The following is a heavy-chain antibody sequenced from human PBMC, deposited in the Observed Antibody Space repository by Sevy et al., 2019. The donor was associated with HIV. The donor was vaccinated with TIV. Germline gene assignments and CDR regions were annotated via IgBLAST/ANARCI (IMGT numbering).Heavy chain of an antibody. J-gene: IGHJ4*02. D-gene: IGHD5-18*01. CDR3: SKGEDTAMGKIFDY. CDR1: GFTFSSYG. CDR2: ISYDGSNK. Sequence: GGSLRLSCAASGFTFSSYGMHWVRQAPGKGLEWVAVISYDGSNKYYADSVKGRFTISRDNSKKTLYLQMNSLRAEDTAVYYCSKGEDTAMGKIFDYWGQGTLVTVSS. V-gene: IGHV3-30*18.